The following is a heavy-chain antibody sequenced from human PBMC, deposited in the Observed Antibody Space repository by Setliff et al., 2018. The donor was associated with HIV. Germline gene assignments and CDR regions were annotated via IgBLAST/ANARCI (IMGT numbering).Heavy chain of an antibody. CDR3: ARGPGTPQITMVRGFYLDV. J-gene: IGHJ6*03. V-gene: IGHV4-59*01. D-gene: IGHD3-10*01. CDR2: VFYSGST. Sequence: SETLSLTCTVSGGSTSGYYWNWIRQSPGKGLEWIGCVFYSGSTNYNPSLKSRVTVSIDTSKNQFSLKLNSLTAADTAVYYRARGPGTPQITMVRGFYLDVWGKGTTVTVSS. CDR1: GGSTSGYY.